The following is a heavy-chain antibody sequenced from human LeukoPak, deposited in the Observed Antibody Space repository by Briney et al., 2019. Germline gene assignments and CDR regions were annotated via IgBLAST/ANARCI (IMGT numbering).Heavy chain of an antibody. CDR2: IYTSGST. CDR1: GGSISSYY. V-gene: IGHV4-4*07. Sequence: SETLSLTCTVSGGSISSYYWSWVRQPAGKGLEWIGRIYTSGSTNYNPSLKSRVTISVDTSKNQFSLKLGSVTAADTAVYYCARGGPDIVPMVRRGRRNWFDPWGQGTLVTVSS. J-gene: IGHJ5*02. CDR3: ARGGPDIVPMVRRGRRNWFDP. D-gene: IGHD2-8*01.